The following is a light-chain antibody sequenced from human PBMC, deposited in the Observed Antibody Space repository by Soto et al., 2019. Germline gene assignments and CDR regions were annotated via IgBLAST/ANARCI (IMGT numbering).Light chain of an antibody. CDR2: QDT. V-gene: IGLV3-1*01. CDR1: RLGNKY. J-gene: IGLJ2*01. CDR3: QAWDGSTVV. Sequence: SYELSQPPSLSVSPGQTASIPCSGDRLGNKYVCWYQQKPGQSPVLVIYQDTKRPSGIPERFSGSNSGNTATLTISGTKAMDEADYYCQAWDGSTVVFGGGTKLTVL.